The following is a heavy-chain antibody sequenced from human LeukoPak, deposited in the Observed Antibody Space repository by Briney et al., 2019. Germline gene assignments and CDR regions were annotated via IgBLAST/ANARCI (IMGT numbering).Heavy chain of an antibody. V-gene: IGHV4-59*01. J-gene: IGHJ5*02. Sequence: SETLSLTCTVSGGSISSYYWSWIRQPPGKGLEWIGYIYYSGSTNYNPSLKSRVTISVDTSKNQFSLKLSSVTAADTAVYYCARVYYGSGRGFDPWGQGTLVTVSS. D-gene: IGHD3-10*01. CDR1: GGSISSYY. CDR3: ARVYYGSGRGFDP. CDR2: IYYSGST.